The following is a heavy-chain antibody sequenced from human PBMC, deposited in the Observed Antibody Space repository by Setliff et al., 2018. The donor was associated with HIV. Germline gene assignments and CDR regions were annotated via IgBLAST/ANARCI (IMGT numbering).Heavy chain of an antibody. CDR1: GYTFSEYA. Sequence: ASVKVSCKASGYTFSEYAIHWVRQAPGQRLEWMGRIDTDNGYRRYSPKLQGRVTITKDTYANTAYMELRGLRSEDTAVYYCARWCAAAGCYPAIYHFDSWGQGTLVTVS. D-gene: IGHD2-2*01. J-gene: IGHJ4*02. V-gene: IGHV1-3*04. CDR2: IDTDNGYR. CDR3: ARWCAAAGCYPAIYHFDS.